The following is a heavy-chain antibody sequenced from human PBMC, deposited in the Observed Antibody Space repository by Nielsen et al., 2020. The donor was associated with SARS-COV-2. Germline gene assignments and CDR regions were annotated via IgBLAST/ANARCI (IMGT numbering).Heavy chain of an antibody. V-gene: IGHV3-30-3*01. D-gene: IGHD3-10*01. CDR3: ARDNPGRYFDY. Sequence: GGSLRLSCAASGFTFSSYAIHWVRQAPGKGLEWVAVISYDGSNKYYADSVKGRFTISRDNSKNTLYLQMNSLRAEDTAVYYCARDNPGRYFDYWGQGTLVTVSS. J-gene: IGHJ4*02. CDR1: GFTFSSYA. CDR2: ISYDGSNK.